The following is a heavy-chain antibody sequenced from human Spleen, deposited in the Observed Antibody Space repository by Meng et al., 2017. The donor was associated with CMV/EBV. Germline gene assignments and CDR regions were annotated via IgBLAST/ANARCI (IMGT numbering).Heavy chain of an antibody. CDR3: ARIGYSSSSLDY. Sequence: CAASGFTFSNYWMAWVRQAPGKGLEWVANIKQDGSQIYYVDSLKGRFTISRDNTKSSVYLQMNSLRAEDTAVYYCARIGYSSSSLDYWGQGTLVTVSS. D-gene: IGHD6-6*01. CDR2: IKQDGSQI. J-gene: IGHJ4*02. CDR1: GFTFSNYW. V-gene: IGHV3-7*01.